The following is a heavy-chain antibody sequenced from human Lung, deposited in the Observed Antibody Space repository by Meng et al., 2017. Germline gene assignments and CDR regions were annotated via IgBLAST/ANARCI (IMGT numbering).Heavy chain of an antibody. CDR2: IHTGGST. Sequence: EGLLVESGGGSHPPGASLRPSCAASGFTVRNNYMGWVRQPPGKGLEWVSVIHTGGSTFYADSVKGRFNISRDHSKNTLYLQMKGLRAEDTAVYYCARRSFERRDFDYWGQGTLVTVSS. CDR3: ARRSFERRDFDY. V-gene: IGHV3-53*01. J-gene: IGHJ4*02. CDR1: GFTVRNNY.